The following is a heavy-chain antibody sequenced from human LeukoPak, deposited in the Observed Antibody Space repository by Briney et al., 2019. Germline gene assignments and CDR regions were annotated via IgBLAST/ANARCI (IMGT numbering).Heavy chain of an antibody. Sequence: SVKLSCRASVYTFTRYDITWVPQAARQGLEWRGWMNPNSGDTGYVEKFQGRVNITRDTSITTAYMELSSQRCEDTAVYYCTRSGFGGGVHFDYWGQGTPGIVS. CDR1: VYTFTRYD. J-gene: IGHJ4*02. CDR3: TRSGFGGGVHFDY. CDR2: MNPNSGDT. D-gene: IGHD3-16*01. V-gene: IGHV1-8*01.